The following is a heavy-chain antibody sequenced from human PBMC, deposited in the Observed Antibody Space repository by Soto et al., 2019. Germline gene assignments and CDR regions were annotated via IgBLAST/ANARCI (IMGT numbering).Heavy chain of an antibody. Sequence: QVQLVQSGPEVKKPGASVKVACKASGSTFTSYGISWVRQAPGQGLEWMGWISGYKRNTNYAQKLQGRVTMTTDTSTSTAYMELRSLRSDDTAVYYCARDRYCSSTSCYVEGGGYYNYYCMDVWGQGTTVTVSS. CDR2: ISGYKRNT. J-gene: IGHJ6*02. V-gene: IGHV1-18*04. D-gene: IGHD2-2*01. CDR1: GSTFTSYG. CDR3: ARDRYCSSTSCYVEGGGYYNYYCMDV.